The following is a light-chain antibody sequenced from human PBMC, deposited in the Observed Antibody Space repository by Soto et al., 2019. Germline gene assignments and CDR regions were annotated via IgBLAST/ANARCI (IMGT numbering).Light chain of an antibody. CDR3: AAWDDSLNGLV. CDR1: SSNIGSNT. J-gene: IGLJ2*01. Sequence: QSVLTQPPSASGTPGQRVTISCSGSSSNIGSNTVNWYQQLPGTATKLLIYSNNQRPSGVPDRFSGAKSGTSASRAISGLQSEDEADYYCAAWDDSLNGLVFGGGTKVTVL. V-gene: IGLV1-44*01. CDR2: SNN.